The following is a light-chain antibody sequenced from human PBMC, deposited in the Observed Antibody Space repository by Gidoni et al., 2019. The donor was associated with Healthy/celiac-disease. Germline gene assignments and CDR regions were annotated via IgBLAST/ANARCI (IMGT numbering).Light chain of an antibody. CDR2: AAS. Sequence: DIQMTQSPSSLSASVGDRVTITCRASQSISSYLNWYQQKPGKAPKLLIYAASSLQRRFPSMFCGSGCRTDFTLTISSLQPDDIATYYCQQSYSTPLTFXGXTKVEIK. CDR3: QQSYSTPLT. V-gene: IGKV1-39*01. CDR1: QSISSY. J-gene: IGKJ4*01.